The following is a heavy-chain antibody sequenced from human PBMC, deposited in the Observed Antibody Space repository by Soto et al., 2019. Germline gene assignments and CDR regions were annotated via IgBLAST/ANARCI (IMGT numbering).Heavy chain of an antibody. CDR2: INPKSGDT. Sequence: ASVKVSCKASGYTFTDYYMHWVRQAPGQGLEWMGWINPKSGDTKYAQKSQGWVTMTRDTSISTAYMELSRLRSDDTAVYYCARALVVPAAMSLSPWFDPWGQGTRVTVSS. CDR1: GYTFTDYY. V-gene: IGHV1-2*04. CDR3: ARALVVPAAMSLSPWFDP. J-gene: IGHJ5*02. D-gene: IGHD2-2*01.